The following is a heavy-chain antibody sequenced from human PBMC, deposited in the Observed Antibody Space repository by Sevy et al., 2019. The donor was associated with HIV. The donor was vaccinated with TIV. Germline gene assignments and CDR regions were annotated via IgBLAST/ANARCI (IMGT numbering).Heavy chain of an antibody. CDR3: TRGGAYSSGWSYFDY. Sequence: GGSLRLSCTASGFIFGDFAMSWFRQAPGKGLEWVGFIRSKAYGGTTEYAASVRGRFTIPRDDSKRIADLQMNSLKTEDTAVYYCTRGGAYSSGWSYFDYWGQGTLVTVSS. J-gene: IGHJ4*02. D-gene: IGHD6-19*01. CDR2: IRSKAYGGTT. CDR1: GFIFGDFA. V-gene: IGHV3-49*03.